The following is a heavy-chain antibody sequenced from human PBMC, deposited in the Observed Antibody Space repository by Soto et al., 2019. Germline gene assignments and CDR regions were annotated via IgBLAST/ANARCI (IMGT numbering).Heavy chain of an antibody. CDR1: GDSVSSNSAA. CDR3: ASCRDIYGAFFAHFGY. D-gene: IGHD5-12*01. J-gene: IGHJ4*02. Sequence: SQTLSLTCAISGDSVSSNSAAWNWIRQSPSRGLEWLGRTYYRSKWYNDYAVSVKSRITINPDTSKNQISLQLNSVTPEDTAVYYWASCRDIYGAFFAHFGYWGLGILVTVSS. V-gene: IGHV6-1*01. CDR2: TYYRSKWYN.